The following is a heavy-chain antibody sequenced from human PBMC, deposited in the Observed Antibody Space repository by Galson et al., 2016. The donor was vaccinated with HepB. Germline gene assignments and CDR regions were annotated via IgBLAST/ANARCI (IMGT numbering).Heavy chain of an antibody. CDR1: GFIFRRTG. CDR2: TSFDETNK. J-gene: IGHJ4*02. V-gene: IGHV3-30*18. D-gene: IGHD3-9*01. Sequence: SLRLSCAASGFIFRRTGMHWVRQAPGKGLEWVAGTSFDETNKHYADSVKGRFTISRDNSKNTLYLQMNSLTSEDTAVYYCAKDRGLQYFDWSMPWYWGQGTLVTVSS. CDR3: AKDRGLQYFDWSMPWY.